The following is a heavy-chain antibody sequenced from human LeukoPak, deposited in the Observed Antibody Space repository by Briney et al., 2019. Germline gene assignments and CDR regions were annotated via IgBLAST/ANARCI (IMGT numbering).Heavy chain of an antibody. CDR1: GFTFSSYG. V-gene: IGHV3-30*18. Sequence: GGSLRLSCAASGFTFSSYGMHWVRQAPGMGLEWVAVISYDGNNKYYADSVKGRFSFSRDNSKNTLYLQMNSLRAEDTAVYFCAKEYALYSYGPNYFDYWGQGTLVTVSS. CDR3: AKEYALYSYGPNYFDY. J-gene: IGHJ4*02. CDR2: ISYDGNNK. D-gene: IGHD5-18*01.